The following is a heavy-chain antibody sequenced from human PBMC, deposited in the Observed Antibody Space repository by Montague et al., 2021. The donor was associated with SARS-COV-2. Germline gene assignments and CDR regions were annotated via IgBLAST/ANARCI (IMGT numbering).Heavy chain of an antibody. J-gene: IGHJ6*03. CDR2: INHGGST. CDR1: GGSFSGYY. Sequence: SETLSLTCAVHGGSFSGYYWNWIRQRPGKGLEWIGEINHGGSTNHNPSLKNRLTISTDTSKNQFSLKLTSVAATDTAVYYCARLRDGVVPSPILGIGPYFTYYYVDDWAKGTTVTVS. CDR3: ARLRDGVVPSPILGIGPYFTYYYVDD. V-gene: IGHV4-34*01. D-gene: IGHD2-15*01.